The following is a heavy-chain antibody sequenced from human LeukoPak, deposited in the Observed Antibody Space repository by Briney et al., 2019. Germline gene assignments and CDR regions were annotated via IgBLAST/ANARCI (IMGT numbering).Heavy chain of an antibody. CDR2: IIPILGIA. V-gene: IGHV1-69*04. J-gene: IGHJ4*02. CDR1: GGTFSSYA. Sequence: ASVKVSCKASGGTFSSYAISWVRQAPGQGLEWMGRIIPILGIANYAQKFQGRVTITADKSTSTAYMELSSLRSEDTAVYYCARAYYYDSSGYAYPFDYWGQGTLVTVSS. D-gene: IGHD3-22*01. CDR3: ARAYYYDSSGYAYPFDY.